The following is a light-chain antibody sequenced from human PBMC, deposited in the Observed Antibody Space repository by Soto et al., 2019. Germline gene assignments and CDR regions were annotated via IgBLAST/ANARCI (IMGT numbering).Light chain of an antibody. CDR1: SSDVGGYNY. Sequence: HCVLTQPASVSGSPLQSITISCTGTSSDVGGYNYVSWYQQHPGKAPKLMIYDVSNRPSGVSNRFSGSKSGNTASLTISGLQAEDEGHYYCSSFTSTNTVLFGGGTQLTVL. CDR3: SSFTSTNTVL. CDR2: DVS. V-gene: IGLV2-14*01. J-gene: IGLJ2*01.